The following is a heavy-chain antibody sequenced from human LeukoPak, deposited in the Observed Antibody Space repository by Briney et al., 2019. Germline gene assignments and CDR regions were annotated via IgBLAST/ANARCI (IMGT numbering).Heavy chain of an antibody. CDR2: ISYDGSHT. D-gene: IGHD6-13*01. CDR1: EFNFDTYS. Sequence: GGSQRLSCAAPEFNFDTYSIHWVRQAPGKGLEWVAVISYDGSHTYYTDSVKGRFTLSRDNSKNTVSLQMNSLRVEDTAVYYCAKEVAALGKYFFYGMDVWGQGTTVTVSS. V-gene: IGHV3-30*18. J-gene: IGHJ6*02. CDR3: AKEVAALGKYFFYGMDV.